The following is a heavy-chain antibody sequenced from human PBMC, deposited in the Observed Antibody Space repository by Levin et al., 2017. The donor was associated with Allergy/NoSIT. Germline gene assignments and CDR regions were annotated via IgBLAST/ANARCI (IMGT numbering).Heavy chain of an antibody. CDR3: AREGGAGYSFDA. J-gene: IGHJ4*02. V-gene: IGHV3-7*01. Sequence: GGSLRLSCVASEFIFSNFWMTWVRQAPGKGLEWVANIKQDGSEKFYVDSVKGRFTISRDNAKNSLYLQMNSLRVDDTAVYYCAREGGAGYSFDAWGQGTLVTVSS. D-gene: IGHD3-16*01. CDR1: EFIFSNFW. CDR2: IKQDGSEK.